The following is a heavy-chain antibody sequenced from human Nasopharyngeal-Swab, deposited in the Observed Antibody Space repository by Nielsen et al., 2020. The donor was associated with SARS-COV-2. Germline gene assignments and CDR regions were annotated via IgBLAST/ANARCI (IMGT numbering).Heavy chain of an antibody. CDR1: GGSISSYY. J-gene: IGHJ4*02. V-gene: IGHV4-59*01. CDR3: ARIGCSGGSCYCDY. CDR2: IYYNGST. D-gene: IGHD2-15*01. Sequence: SETLSLTCKVAGGSISSYYWSWIRQPPGKGLEWIGYIYYNGSTNYNPSLKSRVTILIDTSKNYFSLKLSSVTAADTAVYYCARIGCSGGSCYCDYWGQGTLVTVSS.